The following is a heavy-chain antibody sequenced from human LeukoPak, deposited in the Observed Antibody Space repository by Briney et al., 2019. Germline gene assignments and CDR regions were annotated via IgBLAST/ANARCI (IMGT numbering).Heavy chain of an antibody. D-gene: IGHD3-22*01. V-gene: IGHV4-34*01. J-gene: IGHJ3*02. CDR2: INHSGST. CDR1: GGSFSGYY. Sequence: SETLSLTCAVYGGSFSGYYWSWIRQPPGKGLEWIGEINHSGSTNYNPSLKSRVTISVDTSKNQLSLKLSSVTAADTAVYYCARTSMIVVVITSHDAFDIWGQGTMVTVSS. CDR3: ARTSMIVVVITSHDAFDI.